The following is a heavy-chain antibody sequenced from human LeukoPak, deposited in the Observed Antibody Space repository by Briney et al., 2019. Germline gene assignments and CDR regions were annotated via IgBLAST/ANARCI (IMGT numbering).Heavy chain of an antibody. Sequence: AGGSLRLSCAASGFTFSSYAMSWVRQAPGKGLEWVSAISGSGGSTYYADSVKGRFTISRDNSKNTLYLQMNSLRAEDTAVYYCAKNGLRFLEWLSSFDYWGQGTLVTVSS. CDR1: GFTFSSYA. CDR3: AKNGLRFLEWLSSFDY. D-gene: IGHD3-3*01. CDR2: ISGSGGST. V-gene: IGHV3-23*01. J-gene: IGHJ4*02.